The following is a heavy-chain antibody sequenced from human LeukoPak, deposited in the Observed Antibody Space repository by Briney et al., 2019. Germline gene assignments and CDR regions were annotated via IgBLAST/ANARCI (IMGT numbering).Heavy chain of an antibody. CDR1: GFTFSDYY. D-gene: IGHD3-22*01. Sequence: PGGSLRLSCAASGFTFSDYYTSWIRQAPGKGLEWVSYISSSGSTIYYADSVKGRFTISRDNAKNSLYLQMNSLRAEDTAVYYCARDIRYYYDSSAEYYFDYWGQGTLVTVSS. V-gene: IGHV3-11*01. J-gene: IGHJ4*02. CDR3: ARDIRYYYDSSAEYYFDY. CDR2: ISSSGSTI.